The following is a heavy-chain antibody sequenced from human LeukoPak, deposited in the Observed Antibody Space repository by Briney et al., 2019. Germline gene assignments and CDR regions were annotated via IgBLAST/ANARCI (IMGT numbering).Heavy chain of an antibody. Sequence: TGGSLRLSCAASGFTFSGSAMHWVRQASGKGLEWVGRIRSKANSYATAYAASVKGRFTISRDDSKNTAYLQMNSLKTEDTAVYYCTRPDGYNYYWGQGTLVTVSS. D-gene: IGHD5-24*01. J-gene: IGHJ4*02. CDR1: GFTFSGSA. CDR3: TRPDGYNYY. CDR2: IRSKANSYAT. V-gene: IGHV3-73*01.